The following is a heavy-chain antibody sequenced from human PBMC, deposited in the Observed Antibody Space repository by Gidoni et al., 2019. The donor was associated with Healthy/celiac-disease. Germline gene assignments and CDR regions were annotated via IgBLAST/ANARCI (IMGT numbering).Heavy chain of an antibody. Sequence: QVQLQESVPGLVKPSETLSLTCTVSVRSISSYYWSWIRQPPGKGLEWIGYIYYSGSTNYNPSLKSRVTISVDTSKNQFSLKLSSVTAADTAVYYCARRDGYEWAFDIWGQGTMVTVSS. D-gene: IGHD5-12*01. CDR3: ARRDGYEWAFDI. J-gene: IGHJ3*02. V-gene: IGHV4-59*01. CDR2: IYYSGST. CDR1: VRSISSYY.